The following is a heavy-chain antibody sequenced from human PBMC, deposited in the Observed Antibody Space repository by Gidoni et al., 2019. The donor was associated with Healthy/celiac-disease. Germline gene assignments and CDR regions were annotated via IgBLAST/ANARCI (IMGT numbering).Heavy chain of an antibody. Sequence: QVQLVESGGGVVQPGRSLRLSCAASGFTFSSYAMHWVRQAPGKGLGWVAVISYDGSNKYYADSVKGRFTISRDNSKNTLYLQMNSLRAEDTAVYYCARGGWGYSYGSEAFDIWGQGTMVTVSS. J-gene: IGHJ3*02. CDR2: ISYDGSNK. V-gene: IGHV3-30-3*01. D-gene: IGHD5-18*01. CDR3: ARGGWGYSYGSEAFDI. CDR1: GFTFSSYA.